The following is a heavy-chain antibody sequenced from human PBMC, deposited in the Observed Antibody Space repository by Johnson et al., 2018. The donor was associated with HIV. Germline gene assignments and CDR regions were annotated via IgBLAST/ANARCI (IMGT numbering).Heavy chain of an antibody. D-gene: IGHD3-16*01. V-gene: IGHV3-66*01. Sequence: VQLVESGGGLVQPGGSLRLSCAASGFTVSSNYMNWVRQAPGKGLEWVSVIYTGGTTHYADSVKGRFTVSRDSSKNTLYLKMNSLRAEDTAVYYCAREALPRGLQSSFGGAFDIWGQGTMVTVSS. CDR2: IYTGGTT. J-gene: IGHJ3*02. CDR1: GFTVSSNY. CDR3: AREALPRGLQSSFGGAFDI.